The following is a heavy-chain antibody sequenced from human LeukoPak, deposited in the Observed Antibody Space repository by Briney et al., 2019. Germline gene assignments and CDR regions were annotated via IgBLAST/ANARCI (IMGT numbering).Heavy chain of an antibody. CDR3: ARGRWATGYQLLYFDY. D-gene: IGHD2-2*01. V-gene: IGHV4-34*01. CDR1: GGSFSGYY. CDR2: INHSGST. Sequence: SETLSPTCAVYGGSFSGYYWSWIRQPPGKGLEWIGEINHSGSTNYNPSLKSRVTISVDTSKNQFSLKLSSVTAADTAVYYCARGRWATGYQLLYFDYWGQGTLVTVSS. J-gene: IGHJ4*02.